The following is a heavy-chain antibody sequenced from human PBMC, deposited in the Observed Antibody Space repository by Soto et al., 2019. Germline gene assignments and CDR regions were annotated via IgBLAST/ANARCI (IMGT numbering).Heavy chain of an antibody. D-gene: IGHD3-10*01. CDR1: GFTVCSNF. J-gene: IGHJ3*01. CDR2: VYRGGST. CDR3: ARDPDGSGPKF. V-gene: IGHV3-53*01. Sequence: GGSLRLSCAASGFTVCSNFMSWVRQAPGKGLEWVSIVYRGGSTYYVDSVKGRFIISRDNSKNTLSLQMNNLRAEDTAVYYCARDPDGSGPKFWGQGTMVTVSS.